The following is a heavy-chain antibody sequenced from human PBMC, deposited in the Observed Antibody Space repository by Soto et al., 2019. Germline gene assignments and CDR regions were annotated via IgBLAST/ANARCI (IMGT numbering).Heavy chain of an antibody. CDR2: MNPNSGTT. Sequence: QVQLVKSGAEVKKPGASVKVSCKASGYTFTSYDINWVRQATGQGLEWMGWMNPNSGTTGYAQKFQGRVTMTRNNSISTAYMELSSLRSEDTAVYYCARELSSSKRFDPWGQGTLVTVS. D-gene: IGHD3-16*02. CDR3: ARELSSSKRFDP. J-gene: IGHJ5*02. CDR1: GYTFTSYD. V-gene: IGHV1-8*01.